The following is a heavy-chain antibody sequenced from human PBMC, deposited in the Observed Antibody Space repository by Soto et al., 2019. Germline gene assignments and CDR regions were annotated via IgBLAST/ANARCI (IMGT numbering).Heavy chain of an antibody. J-gene: IGHJ5*02. CDR1: GGSFSSSVFY. CDR3: ARLKIVVVVAAPSLWFDP. D-gene: IGHD2-15*01. CDR2: LYYSGST. V-gene: IGHV4-39*07. Sequence: FETLSLTCSVSGGSFSSSVFYWGWVRQSPGKGLEWIGSLYYSGSTYTGSPNYSPSLKSRVTISVDTSKNQFSLKLSSVTPEDTAVYYCARLKIVVVVAAPSLWFDPWGQGTLVT.